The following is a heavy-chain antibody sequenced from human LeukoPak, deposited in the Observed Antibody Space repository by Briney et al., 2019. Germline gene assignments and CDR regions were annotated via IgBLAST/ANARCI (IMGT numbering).Heavy chain of an antibody. Sequence: ASVKVSCKASGYTFTGYYMHWVRQAPGQGLEWMGWINPNSGGTNYAQKFQGRVTMTRDTSISTAYMELSSLRSEDTAVYYCARGPKGRYNWFDPWGQGTLVTVSS. CDR2: INPNSGGT. CDR1: GYTFTGYY. CDR3: ARGPKGRYNWFDP. J-gene: IGHJ5*02. V-gene: IGHV1-2*02.